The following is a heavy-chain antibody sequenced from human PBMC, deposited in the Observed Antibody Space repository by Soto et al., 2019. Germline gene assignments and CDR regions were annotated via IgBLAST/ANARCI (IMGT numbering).Heavy chain of an antibody. Sequence: GESLKISCKGSGDSFSTYWIGWVRQMPGKGLEWMGIIYPGDSDTTYSPSFQGQVTISADKSTSTAYLQWSSLKASDTAMYYCATRSTIADRNYYYYYMDVWGKGTTVTVSS. V-gene: IGHV5-51*01. CDR3: ATRSTIADRNYYYYYMDV. CDR2: IYPGDSDT. D-gene: IGHD6-6*01. J-gene: IGHJ6*03. CDR1: GDSFSTYW.